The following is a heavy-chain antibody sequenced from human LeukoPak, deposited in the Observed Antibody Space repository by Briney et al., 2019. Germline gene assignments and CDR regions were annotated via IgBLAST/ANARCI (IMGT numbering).Heavy chain of an antibody. CDR1: GGSISSYY. CDR2: IYHSGST. V-gene: IGHV4-59*08. J-gene: IGHJ5*02. D-gene: IGHD6-19*01. Sequence: SETLSLTCTVSGGSISSYYWSWIRQPPGKGLEWIGYIYHSGSTNYNPSLKSRVTISVDTSKNQFSLKLSSVTAADTAVYHCARQAPIAVAGSWFDPWGQGTLVTVSS. CDR3: ARQAPIAVAGSWFDP.